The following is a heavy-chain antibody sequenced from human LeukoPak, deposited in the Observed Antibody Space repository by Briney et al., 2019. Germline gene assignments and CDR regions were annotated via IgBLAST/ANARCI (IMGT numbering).Heavy chain of an antibody. D-gene: IGHD1-26*01. CDR2: ISGSGGST. Sequence: GGSLRLSCAASGFTFSSYAMTWVRQAPGKGLEWVSGISGSGGSTHYADSVKGRFTISRDNSKNTLYLQMNSLRAEDTAVYYCAKDTYTHSGTYYLYYFDYWGQGTLVTVSS. V-gene: IGHV3-23*01. CDR1: GFTFSSYA. J-gene: IGHJ4*02. CDR3: AKDTYTHSGTYYLYYFDY.